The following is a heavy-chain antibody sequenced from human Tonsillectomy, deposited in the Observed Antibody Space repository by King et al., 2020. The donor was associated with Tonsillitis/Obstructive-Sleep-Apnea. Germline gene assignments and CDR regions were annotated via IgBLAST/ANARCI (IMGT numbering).Heavy chain of an antibody. J-gene: IGHJ4*02. CDR1: GFSFNNYG. CDR3: ARDLQLGIVARIIDI. CDR2: IWYDASNK. Sequence: QLVQSGGGVVQPGRSLRLSCAASGFSFNNYGMHWVRQAPGKGLEWVAVIWYDASNKYYADSVKGRFTISRDNSKNTLYLQMNNLRAEDTAVYYCARDLQLGIVARIIDIWGQGTLVTVSS. V-gene: IGHV3-33*01. D-gene: IGHD4-11*01.